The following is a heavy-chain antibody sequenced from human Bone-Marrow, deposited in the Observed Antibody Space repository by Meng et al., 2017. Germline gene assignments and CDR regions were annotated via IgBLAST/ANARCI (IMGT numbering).Heavy chain of an antibody. J-gene: IGHJ4*02. D-gene: IGHD5-18*01. CDR3: ARGFTSDRGYSYGSPN. CDR1: GYTFTSYA. Sequence: HVQWVQSVFGVKTPGSALKVSCKASGYTFTSYAMNWVRQAPGQGLEWMGWINTNTGNPTYAQGFTGRFVFSLDTSVSTAYLQISSLKAEDTAVYYCARGFTSDRGYSYGSPNWGQGTLVTVSS. CDR2: INTNTGNP. V-gene: IGHV7-4-1*02.